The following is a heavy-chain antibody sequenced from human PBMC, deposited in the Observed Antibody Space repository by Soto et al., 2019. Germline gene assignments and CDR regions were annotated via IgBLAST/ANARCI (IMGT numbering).Heavy chain of an antibody. CDR3: AKDWDSSSWYRAGVYYYYYGMDV. CDR2: INPSGGST. CDR1: GYTFTSYY. Sequence: ASVKVSCKASGYTFTSYYMHWVRQAPGQGLEWMGIINPSGGSTSYAQKFQGRVTMTRDTSTSTVYMELSSLRSEDTAVYYCAKDWDSSSWYRAGVYYYYYGMDVWGQGTTVTVSS. V-gene: IGHV1-46*01. J-gene: IGHJ6*02. D-gene: IGHD6-13*01.